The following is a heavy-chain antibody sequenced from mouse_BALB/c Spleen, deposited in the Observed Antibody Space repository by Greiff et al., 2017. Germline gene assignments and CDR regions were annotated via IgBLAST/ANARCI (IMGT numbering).Heavy chain of an antibody. Sequence: QVHVKQPGAELVRPGASVKLSCKASGYTFTSYWINWVKQRPGQGLEWIGNIYPSDSYTNYNQKFKDKATLTVDKSSSTAYMQLSSPTSEDSAVYYCTNMITTEGYAMDYWGQGTSVTVSS. CDR2: IYPSDSYT. D-gene: IGHD2-4*01. V-gene: IGHV1-69*02. CDR3: TNMITTEGYAMDY. CDR1: GYTFTSYW. J-gene: IGHJ4*01.